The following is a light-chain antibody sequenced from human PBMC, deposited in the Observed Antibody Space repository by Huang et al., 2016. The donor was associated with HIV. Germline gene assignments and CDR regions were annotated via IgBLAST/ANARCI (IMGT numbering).Light chain of an antibody. V-gene: IGKV3-11*01. CDR1: PSIGTY. CDR2: DVS. J-gene: IGKJ4*01. Sequence: EIVLTQSPVTLSLPPGDRATLSCRASPSIGTYLALYQQKSGQAPRLLIYDVSNRAAGVPARFSASGSETDFTLTIASLDPDDFAIYHCQQRSKWPLTFGGGTKVEMK. CDR3: QQRSKWPLT.